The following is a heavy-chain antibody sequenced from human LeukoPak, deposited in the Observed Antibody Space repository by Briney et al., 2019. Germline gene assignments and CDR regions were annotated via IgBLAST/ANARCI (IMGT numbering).Heavy chain of an antibody. J-gene: IGHJ4*02. CDR1: GYTFTSYY. CDR3: ARDRYSYRAYDY. D-gene: IGHD5-18*01. CDR2: INPSGGNT. V-gene: IGHV1-46*01. Sequence: ASVKVSCRASGYTFTSYYMHWVRQAPGQGLEWMGIINPSGGNTSYAQKFQGRVTMTRDTSTSTVYMELSSLRSEDTAVYYCARDRYSYRAYDYWGQGTLVTVSS.